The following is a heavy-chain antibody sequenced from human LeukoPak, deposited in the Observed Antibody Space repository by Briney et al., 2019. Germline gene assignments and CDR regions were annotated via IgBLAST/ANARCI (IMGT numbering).Heavy chain of an antibody. V-gene: IGHV3-7*01. D-gene: IGHD3-16*01. CDR2: IKRDGDEK. CDR3: ARIIHVDYTPLYYFDH. J-gene: IGHJ4*02. CDR1: GFTFSAYW. Sequence: GGSLRLSCAASGFTFSAYWMGWVRLTPGKGLEWVANIKRDGDEKYSADSLRGRFTIFRDNAKNSLYLRMNSLKAEDTAVYYCARIIHVDYTPLYYFDHWGQGTLVTVSS.